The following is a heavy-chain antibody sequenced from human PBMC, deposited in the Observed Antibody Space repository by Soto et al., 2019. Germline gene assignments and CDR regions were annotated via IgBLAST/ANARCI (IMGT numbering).Heavy chain of an antibody. J-gene: IGHJ6*02. CDR1: GFSLSTSGVG. Sequence: QITLKESGPTLVKPTQTLTLTCTFSGFSLSTSGVGVGWIRQPPGKALEWLALIYWYDDKRYSPSLKSRPTITNDTSKNQVDLTMTNMNPVDTATYYCAHCGYSSSSPLGMDVWGQGTTVTVSS. CDR2: IYWYDDK. V-gene: IGHV2-5*01. CDR3: AHCGYSSSSPLGMDV. D-gene: IGHD6-6*01.